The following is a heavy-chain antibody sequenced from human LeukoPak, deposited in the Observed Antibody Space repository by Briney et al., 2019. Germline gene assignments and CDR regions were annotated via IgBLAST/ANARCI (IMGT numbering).Heavy chain of an antibody. CDR1: GFTFSSYW. J-gene: IGHJ4*02. Sequence: GGSLRLSCAASGFTFSSYWMHWVRQAPGKGLVWVSRINGDGTITTYADSVKGRFTIPRDNAKNTLYLLMNNLRAEDTAVYYCAGRYCSSTTCYAYWGQGTLVTVSS. CDR2: INGDGTIT. CDR3: AGRYCSSTTCYAY. V-gene: IGHV3-74*01. D-gene: IGHD2-2*01.